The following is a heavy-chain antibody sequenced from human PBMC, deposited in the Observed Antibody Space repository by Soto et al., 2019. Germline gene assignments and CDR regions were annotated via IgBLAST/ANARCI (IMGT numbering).Heavy chain of an antibody. CDR3: ARESGGSCYP. CDR1: GGSFSGYY. Sequence: LSLTCAVYGGSFSGYYWSWIRQHPGKGLEWIGYIYYSGSTYYNPSLKSRVTISVDTSKNQSSLKLSSVTAADTAVYYCARESGGSCYPWGQGTLVTVSS. CDR2: IYYSGST. V-gene: IGHV4-31*02. J-gene: IGHJ5*02. D-gene: IGHD2-15*01.